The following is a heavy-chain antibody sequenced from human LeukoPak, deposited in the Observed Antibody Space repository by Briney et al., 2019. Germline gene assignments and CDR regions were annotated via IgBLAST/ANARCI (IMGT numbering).Heavy chain of an antibody. V-gene: IGHV3-74*01. CDR3: AKVGHGSSWFES. CDR2: INIDGSTI. CDR1: GFNFSSYW. D-gene: IGHD6-13*01. J-gene: IGHJ5*01. Sequence: PGGSLRLSCAASGFNFSSYWMHWVRQAPGGGRVWVSRINIDGSTITYTDSVKGRFTISRDNSKKMLYLDMSSLRVEDTALYFCAKVGHGSSWFESWGQGTLITVSS.